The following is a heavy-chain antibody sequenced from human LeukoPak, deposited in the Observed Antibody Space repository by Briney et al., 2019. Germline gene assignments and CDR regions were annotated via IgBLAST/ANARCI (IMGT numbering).Heavy chain of an antibody. V-gene: IGHV3-21*01. CDR2: IDGSSSHI. J-gene: IGHJ1*01. CDR1: GFSFSNYA. Sequence: PGGSLRLSCAASGFSFSNYAMNWVRQAPGKGLEWVSSIDGSSSHIYYADSVKGRFTISRDNTKSSLHLQMNSLRVEDMAVYYCARGYCGGDCYGDWGQGTLVTVSS. CDR3: ARGYCGGDCYGD. D-gene: IGHD2-21*02.